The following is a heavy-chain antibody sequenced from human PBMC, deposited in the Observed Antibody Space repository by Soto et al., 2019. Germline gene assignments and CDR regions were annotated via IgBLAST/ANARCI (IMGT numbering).Heavy chain of an antibody. V-gene: IGHV1-8*01. J-gene: IGHJ6*02. CDR3: ARMALSSSSTVRYHYYGMDV. CDR1: GYTFTSYD. CDR2: MNPNSGNT. D-gene: IGHD6-6*01. Sequence: QVQLVQSGAEVKKPGASVKVSCKASGYTFTSYDINWVRQATGQGLEWMGWMNPNSGNTGYAQKFQGRVNITRNTCKSTSYKELSRLRSEDTAVYYGARMALSSSSTVRYHYYGMDVWGQGTTVTVSS.